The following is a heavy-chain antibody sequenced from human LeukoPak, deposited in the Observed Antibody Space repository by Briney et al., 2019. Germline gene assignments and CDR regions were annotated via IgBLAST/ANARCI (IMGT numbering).Heavy chain of an antibody. D-gene: IGHD2-21*02. CDR3: ARCQGGDCYSIANWFDP. Sequence: ASVKVSCKASGYSFTGYYMHWIRQAPGQGPEWMGWINPNTGGTSYAQKFQGRVTMTRDTSINTAYMELSRLRSDDTAVYYCARCQGGDCYSIANWFDPWGQGALVTVSS. V-gene: IGHV1-2*02. CDR2: INPNTGGT. J-gene: IGHJ5*02. CDR1: GYSFTGYY.